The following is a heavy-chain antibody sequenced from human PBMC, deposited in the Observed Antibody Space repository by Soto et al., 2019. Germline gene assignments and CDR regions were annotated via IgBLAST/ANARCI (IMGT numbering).Heavy chain of an antibody. J-gene: IGHJ4*02. D-gene: IGHD3-22*01. CDR1: GLTLSSYG. V-gene: IGHV3-21*02. CDR2: ISAITNYK. Sequence: EVQLVESGGGLVKPGGSLRLSCAGSGLTLSSYGMSWVRQAPGKGLEWVSSISAITNYKYSADSLKGWFTISRDNAKNSLYLQMNSLRAEDTAVYYCAGGSRDTSGYYDFEYWGQGTLVTVSS. CDR3: AGGSRDTSGYYDFEY.